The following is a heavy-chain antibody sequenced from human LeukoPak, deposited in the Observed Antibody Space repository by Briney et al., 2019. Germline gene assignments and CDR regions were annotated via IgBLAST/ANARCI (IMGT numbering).Heavy chain of an antibody. Sequence: GGSLRLSCAASGFTFSSYAMHWVRQAPGKGLEWVAVISYDGRNKYYADSVKGRFTISRDNSKNTLYLQMNSLRAEDTAVYYCAREIPMGYDSSGYGYYYGMDVWGQGTTVTVSS. V-gene: IGHV3-30*04. J-gene: IGHJ6*02. CDR3: AREIPMGYDSSGYGYYYGMDV. CDR1: GFTFSSYA. D-gene: IGHD3-22*01. CDR2: ISYDGRNK.